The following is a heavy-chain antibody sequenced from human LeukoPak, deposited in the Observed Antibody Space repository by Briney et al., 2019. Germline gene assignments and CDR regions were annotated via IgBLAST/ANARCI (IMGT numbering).Heavy chain of an antibody. D-gene: IGHD2-15*01. CDR2: ISRTGVAT. CDR3: AKDRGGGSQLGDAFDV. CDR1: GFTFISFA. J-gene: IGHJ3*01. V-gene: IGHV3-23*01. Sequence: GGTLRLSCAASGFTFISFAMSWVRQAPGKGLEWVSTISRTGVATYYANSVKGRFTVSRDNRKNSLYLQMNSLRPEDTALYYCAKDRGGGSQLGDAFDVWGQGTMVRVSS.